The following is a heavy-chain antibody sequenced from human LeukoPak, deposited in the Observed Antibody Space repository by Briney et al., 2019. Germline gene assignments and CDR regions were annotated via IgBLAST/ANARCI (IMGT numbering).Heavy chain of an antibody. CDR2: ISAYNGNT. D-gene: IGHD6-13*01. J-gene: IGHJ5*02. Sequence: ASVKVSCKASGYTFTSYGISWVRQAPGQGLEWMGWISAYNGNTNYAQKLQGRVTMTTDTSTSTAYMELRSLRSDDTAVYYCARDGSPYSSSWRLVWFDPWGQGTLVTVSS. V-gene: IGHV1-18*01. CDR3: ARDGSPYSSSWRLVWFDP. CDR1: GYTFTSYG.